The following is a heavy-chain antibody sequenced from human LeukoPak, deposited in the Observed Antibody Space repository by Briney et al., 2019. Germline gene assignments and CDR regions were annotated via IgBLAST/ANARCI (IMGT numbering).Heavy chain of an antibody. J-gene: IGHJ4*02. CDR1: GYSISSGYY. Sequence: SETLSPTCAVSGYSISSGYYWGWIRQPPGKGLEWIGSIYHSGSTYYNPSLKSRVTISVDTSKNQFSLKLSSVTAADTAVYYCARDDYGVFDYWGQGTLVTVSS. CDR3: ARDDYGVFDY. CDR2: IYHSGST. D-gene: IGHD4-17*01. V-gene: IGHV4-38-2*02.